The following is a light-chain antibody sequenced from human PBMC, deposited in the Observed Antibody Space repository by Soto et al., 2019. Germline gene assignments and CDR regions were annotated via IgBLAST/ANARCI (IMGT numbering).Light chain of an antibody. V-gene: IGKV3-15*01. J-gene: IGKJ1*01. CDR3: QQYNNWPQT. Sequence: ELVMTHSPATLSVSPGERATLSCRASQSVSSNLAWYQQKPGQAPRLLIYGASTRATGIPARFSGSGSGTEFTLTISSLQSEDFAVYYRQQYNNWPQTFGQGTKV. CDR1: QSVSSN. CDR2: GAS.